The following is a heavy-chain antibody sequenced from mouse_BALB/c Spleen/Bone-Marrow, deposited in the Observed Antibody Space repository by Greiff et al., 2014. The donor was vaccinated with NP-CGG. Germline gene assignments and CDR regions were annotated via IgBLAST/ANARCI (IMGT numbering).Heavy chain of an antibody. CDR1: GYTFTDYN. Sequence: EVQLMQSGPALVKPGASVKISCKASGYTFTDYNMHWVKQSHGKSLEWIGYIYPYNGGTGYNQKFKSKATLTVDNSSSTAYMELRSLTSEDSAVYCGARSYGNWYFDVWGAGTTVTVSP. D-gene: IGHD2-10*02. CDR2: IYPYNGGT. V-gene: IGHV1S29*02. CDR3: ARSYGNWYFDV. J-gene: IGHJ1*01.